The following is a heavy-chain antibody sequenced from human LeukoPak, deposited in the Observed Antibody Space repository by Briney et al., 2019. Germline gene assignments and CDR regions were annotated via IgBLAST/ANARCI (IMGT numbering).Heavy chain of an antibody. CDR2: ISSDGTNT. CDR1: GFTFSSYW. Sequence: GGSLRLSCAASGFTFSSYWMHWVRQAPGTGLLWVSRISSDGTNTYYADSVKGRFSISRDNAKNTLYLQMNSLRAEDTAMYYCARVYYYYYMDVWGRGTTVTVSS. V-gene: IGHV3-74*01. J-gene: IGHJ6*03. CDR3: ARVYYYYYMDV.